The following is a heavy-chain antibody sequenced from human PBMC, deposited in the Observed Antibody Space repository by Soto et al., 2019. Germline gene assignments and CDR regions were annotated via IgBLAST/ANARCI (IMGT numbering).Heavy chain of an antibody. CDR2: MNPNSGNT. CDR1: GYTFTSYD. Sequence: ASVKVSCKASGYTFTSYDINWVRQATGQGLEWMGWMNPNSGNTGYAQKFQGRVTMTRNTSISTAYMELSSLRSEDTAVYYCARKTHVELRGAFDIWGQGTMVTVSS. CDR3: ARKTHVELRGAFDI. V-gene: IGHV1-8*01. J-gene: IGHJ3*02. D-gene: IGHD1-26*01.